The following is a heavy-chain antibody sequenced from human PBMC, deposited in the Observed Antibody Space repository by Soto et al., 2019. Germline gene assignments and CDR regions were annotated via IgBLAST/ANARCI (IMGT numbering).Heavy chain of an antibody. J-gene: IGHJ3*02. D-gene: IGHD5-18*01. Sequence: VKVSCKASGYTFTSYGISWVRQAPGQGLEWMGWISAYNGNTNYAQKLQGRVTMTTDTSTSTAYMELRSLRSDDTAVYYCARDTVDTAMEDAFDIWGQGTMVTVSS. CDR2: ISAYNGNT. CDR3: ARDTVDTAMEDAFDI. CDR1: GYTFTSYG. V-gene: IGHV1-18*01.